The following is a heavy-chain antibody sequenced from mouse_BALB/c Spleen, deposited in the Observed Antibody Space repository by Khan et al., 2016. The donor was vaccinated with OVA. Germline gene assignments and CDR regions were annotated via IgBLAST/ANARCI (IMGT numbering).Heavy chain of an antibody. V-gene: IGHV2-3*01. CDR2: IWGAGST. J-gene: IGHJ1*01. CDR3: AKFYYGSVSNWYFDV. D-gene: IGHD1-1*01. CDR1: GFSLTSYG. Sequence: QVQLKQSGPGLVAPSQSLSITCTVSGFSLTSYGVSWVRQPPGKGLEWLGIIWGAGSTNYHSALISRLSISKDNSKSQVFLNLNSLQTDDTATYYCAKFYYGSVSNWYFDVWGAGTTVTVSS.